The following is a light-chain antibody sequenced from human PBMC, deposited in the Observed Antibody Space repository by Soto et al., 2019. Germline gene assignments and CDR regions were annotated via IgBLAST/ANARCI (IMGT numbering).Light chain of an antibody. Sequence: EIVLTQSPVTLALSPGERSTLSCRASQSSGSNFLAWYQQKRGQAPRLLIHGASNRATGIPDRFSGSGSGTDFTLTISRLEPEDFAVYYCQQYGSSLGTFGPGTKVDIK. CDR2: GAS. CDR3: QQYGSSLGT. CDR1: QSSGSNF. V-gene: IGKV3-20*01. J-gene: IGKJ3*01.